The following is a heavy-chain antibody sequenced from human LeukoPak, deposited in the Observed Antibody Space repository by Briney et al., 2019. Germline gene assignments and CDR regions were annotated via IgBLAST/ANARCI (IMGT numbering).Heavy chain of an antibody. CDR1: RISFDGNA. D-gene: IGHD3-16*01. CDR3: AKDNQRGGFQH. CDR2: ISGDGATT. J-gene: IGHJ1*01. V-gene: IGHV3-43*02. Sequence: PGGSLRLSCAASRISFDGNAMYWVRQAPGKGLEWVSLISGDGATTYYADSVKGRFNISRDNSKSSLYLQMNSLRSEDSALYYCAKDNQRGGFQHWGQGTLVTVSS.